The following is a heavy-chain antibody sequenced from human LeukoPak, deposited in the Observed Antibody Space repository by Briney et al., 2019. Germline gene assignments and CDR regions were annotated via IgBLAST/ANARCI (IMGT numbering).Heavy chain of an antibody. J-gene: IGHJ4*02. CDR2: IWYDGSNK. Sequence: GGSLRLSCEASGFTFSSYGTHWVRQAPGKGLEWVAVIWYDGSNKYYADSVKGRFTISRDNSKNTLYLQMYSLRAEDTAVYYCARDSGGYYLDYWGQGTLVTVSS. CDR1: GFTFSSYG. CDR3: ARDSGGYYLDY. D-gene: IGHD3-22*01. V-gene: IGHV3-33*01.